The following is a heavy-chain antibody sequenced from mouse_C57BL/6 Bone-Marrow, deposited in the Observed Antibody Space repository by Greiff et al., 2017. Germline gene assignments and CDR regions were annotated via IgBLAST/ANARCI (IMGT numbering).Heavy chain of an antibody. J-gene: IGHJ1*03. CDR2: INYDGSST. CDR1: GFTFSDYY. V-gene: IGHV5-16*01. CDR3: ARVVATDGWYFDV. Sequence: EVQRVESEGGLVQPGSSMKLSCTASGFTFSDYYMAWVRQVPEKGLEWVANINYDGSSTYYLDSLKSRFIISRDNATNILYLQMSSLKSEDTATYYCARVVATDGWYFDVWGTGTTVTVSS. D-gene: IGHD1-1*01.